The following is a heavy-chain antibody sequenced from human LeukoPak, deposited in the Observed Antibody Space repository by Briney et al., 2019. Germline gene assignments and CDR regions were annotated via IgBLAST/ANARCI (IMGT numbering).Heavy chain of an antibody. CDR3: ARVAVVVHDI. D-gene: IGHD2-2*01. CDR1: GGSISSNY. V-gene: IGHV4-59*01. Sequence: PSETLSLTCTVSGGSISSNYWSWIRQPPGKGLEWIGYIYYSGSTNYNPSLKSRVTISVDTSKNQFSLKLSSVTAADTAVYYCARVAVVVHDIWGQGTMVTVSS. CDR2: IYYSGST. J-gene: IGHJ3*02.